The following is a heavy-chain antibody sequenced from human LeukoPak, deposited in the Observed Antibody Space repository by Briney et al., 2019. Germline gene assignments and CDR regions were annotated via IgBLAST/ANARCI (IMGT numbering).Heavy chain of an antibody. CDR3: ARSQKLGATGD. D-gene: IGHD1-26*01. CDR2: IIPIFGTA. V-gene: IGHV1-69*05. J-gene: IGHJ4*02. CDR1: GGTFSSYA. Sequence: SSVKVSCKASGGTFSSYAISWVRQAAGQGLEWMGGIIPIFGTANYAQKFQGRVTITTDESTSTVYMELSSLRSEDTAVYYCARSQKLGATGDWGQGTLVTVSS.